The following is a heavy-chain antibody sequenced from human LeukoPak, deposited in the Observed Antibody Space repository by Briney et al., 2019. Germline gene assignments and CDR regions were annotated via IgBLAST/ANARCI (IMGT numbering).Heavy chain of an antibody. V-gene: IGHV4-34*01. D-gene: IGHD6-19*01. CDR3: ARGTVAGTVRRYYYYYMDV. J-gene: IGHJ6*03. Sequence: PSETLSLTCAVYGGSFSGYYWSWIRQPPGKGLEWIGEINHSGSTNYNPSLKSRVTISVDTSKNQFSLKLSSVTAADTAVYYCARGTVAGTVRRYYYYYMDVWGKGTTVTVSS. CDR2: INHSGST. CDR1: GGSFSGYY.